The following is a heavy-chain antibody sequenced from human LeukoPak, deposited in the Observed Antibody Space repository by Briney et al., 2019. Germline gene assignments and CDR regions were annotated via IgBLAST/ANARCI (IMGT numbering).Heavy chain of an antibody. Sequence: SETLSLTCSVSGGSVSSANYYWSWVRQPPGKGLEWIGYIYYSGSTTYNPSLKSRVTISVDTSKNQFSLKLTSVTAADTGVYYCVRHPRGGPYFDYWGQGTLVTVSS. V-gene: IGHV4-61*01. CDR3: VRHPRGGPYFDY. J-gene: IGHJ4*02. D-gene: IGHD3-16*01. CDR2: IYYSGST. CDR1: GGSVSSANYY.